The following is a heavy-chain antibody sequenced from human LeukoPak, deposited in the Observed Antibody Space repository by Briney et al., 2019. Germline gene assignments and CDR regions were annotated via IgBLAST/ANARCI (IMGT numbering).Heavy chain of an antibody. CDR3: ARSYGDYLFDY. J-gene: IGHJ4*02. CDR1: GFTFSNYA. Sequence: PGGSLRLSCAASGFTFSNYAMNWVRQAPGKGLEWVSVIYSGGSTYYADSVKGRFTISRDNSKNTLYLQMNSLRAEDTAVYYCARSYGDYLFDYWGQGTLVTVSS. CDR2: IYSGGST. V-gene: IGHV3-53*01. D-gene: IGHD4-17*01.